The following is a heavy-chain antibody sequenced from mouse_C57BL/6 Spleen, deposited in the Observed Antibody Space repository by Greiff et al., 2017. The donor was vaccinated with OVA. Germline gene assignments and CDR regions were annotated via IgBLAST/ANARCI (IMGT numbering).Heavy chain of an antibody. J-gene: IGHJ4*01. Sequence: VQLQQPGAELVKPGASVKLSCKASGYTFTSYWMHWVKQRPGQGLEWIGMIHPNSGSTNYNEKFKSKATLTVDKSSSTAYMQLSSLTSEDSAVYYCATSAQATRAMDYWGQGTSVTVSS. CDR2: IHPNSGST. CDR1: GYTFTSYW. V-gene: IGHV1-64*01. CDR3: ATSAQATRAMDY. D-gene: IGHD3-2*02.